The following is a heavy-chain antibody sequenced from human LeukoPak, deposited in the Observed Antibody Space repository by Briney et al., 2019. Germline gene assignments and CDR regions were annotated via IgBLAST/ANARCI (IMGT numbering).Heavy chain of an antibody. D-gene: IGHD3-22*01. CDR2: ISGSGGST. CDR1: GFTFSGYA. CDR3: AKANYYDSSSLDV. Sequence: GGSLRLSCAASGFTFSGYAMSWVRQAPGKGLEWVSAISGSGGSTYYADSVKGRFTISRDNSKNTLYLQMNSLRAEDTAVYYCAKANYYDSSSLDVWGKGTTVTVSS. J-gene: IGHJ6*04. V-gene: IGHV3-23*01.